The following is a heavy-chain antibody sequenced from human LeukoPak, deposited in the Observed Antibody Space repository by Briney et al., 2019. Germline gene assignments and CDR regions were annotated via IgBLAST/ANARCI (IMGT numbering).Heavy chain of an antibody. J-gene: IGHJ4*02. D-gene: IGHD3-22*01. CDR3: ARDGKYYYDSSGYYEY. CDR1: GFTFSDSY. CDR2: ISSSGSII. Sequence: GGSLRLSCAASGFTFSDSYMSWIRQAPGKGLEWVSYISSSGSIIYYAGSVKGRFTISRDNAKNSLYLQMNSLRAEDTAVYYCARDGKYYYDSSGYYEYWGQGTLVTVSS. V-gene: IGHV3-11*01.